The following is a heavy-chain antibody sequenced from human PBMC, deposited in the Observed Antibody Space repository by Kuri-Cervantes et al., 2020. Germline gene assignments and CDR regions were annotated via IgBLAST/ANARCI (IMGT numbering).Heavy chain of an antibody. D-gene: IGHD2-2*02. J-gene: IGHJ6*02. CDR2: INPNSGGT. CDR1: GYTFTGYY. Sequence: ASVKVSCKASGYTFTGYYMHWVRQAPGQGLEWMGWINPNSGGTNYAQKFQGRVTMTRDTSISTAYMELSRLRSDDTAVYYCAREYGRRYCSSTSCYILNYGMDVWGQGTTVTVSS. CDR3: AREYGRRYCSSTSCYILNYGMDV. V-gene: IGHV1-2*02.